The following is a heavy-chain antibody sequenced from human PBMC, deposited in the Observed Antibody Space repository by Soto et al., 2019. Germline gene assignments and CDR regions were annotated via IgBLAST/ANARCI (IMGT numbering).Heavy chain of an antibody. CDR1: GGSISSGGYY. Sequence: SETLSLTCTVSGGSISSGGYYWSWIRQHPGKGLEWIGYIYYSGSTYYNPSLKSRVTISVDTSKNQFSLKLSSVTAADTAVYYCAREVFDYYFYYWGQGTLVTVSS. D-gene: IGHD3-9*01. J-gene: IGHJ4*02. CDR3: AREVFDYYFYY. V-gene: IGHV4-31*03. CDR2: IYYSGST.